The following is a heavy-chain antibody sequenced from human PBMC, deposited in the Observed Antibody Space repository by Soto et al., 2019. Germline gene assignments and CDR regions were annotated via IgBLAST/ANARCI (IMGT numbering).Heavy chain of an antibody. V-gene: IGHV3-30*18. CDR2: ISYDGSNK. Sequence: GGSLRLSCAASGFTFSSYGMHWVRQAPGKGLEWVAVISYDGSNKYYADSVKGRFTISRDNSKNTLYLQMNSLRAEDTAVYYCAKDRESYYYDSSGPHYWGQGT. J-gene: IGHJ4*02. CDR1: GFTFSSYG. CDR3: AKDRESYYYDSSGPHY. D-gene: IGHD3-22*01.